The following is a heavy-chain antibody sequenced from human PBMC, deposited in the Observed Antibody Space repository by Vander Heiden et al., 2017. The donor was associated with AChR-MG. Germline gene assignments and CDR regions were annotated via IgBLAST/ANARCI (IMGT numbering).Heavy chain of an antibody. D-gene: IGHD3-10*01. V-gene: IGHV1-69*01. J-gene: IGHJ6*02. CDR1: GGTFSSYA. CDR3: ARLSTYGSGSFVDYYYYGMDV. CDR2: IIPIFGTA. Sequence: QVQLVQSGAEVKKPGSSVKVSCKASGGTFSSYAISWVRQAPGQGLEWMGGIIPIFGTANYAQKFQGRVTITADESTSTAYMELSSLRSEDTAVYYCARLSTYGSGSFVDYYYYGMDVWGQGTTVTVSS.